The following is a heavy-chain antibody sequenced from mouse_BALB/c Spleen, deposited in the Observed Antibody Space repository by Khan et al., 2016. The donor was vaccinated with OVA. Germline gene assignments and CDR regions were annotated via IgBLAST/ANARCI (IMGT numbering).Heavy chain of an antibody. CDR1: GYTFSTYW. CDR3: TRDRVDY. J-gene: IGHJ2*01. V-gene: IGHV1-7*01. Sequence: VELVESGAALAKPGASVKMSCKASGYTFSTYWMHWVKQRPGQGLEWIGYINPTSGYTDYNEKFKDKATLSADKSSSTAYMQLSRLTSEDSAVYCCTRDRVDYWGQGTTLTVSS. CDR2: INPTSGYT.